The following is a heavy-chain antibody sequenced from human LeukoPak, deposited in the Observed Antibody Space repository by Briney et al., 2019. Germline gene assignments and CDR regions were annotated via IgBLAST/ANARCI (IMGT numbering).Heavy chain of an antibody. CDR2: INPSGGST. Sequence: ASVKVSCKASGYTFTSYYMHWVRQAPGQGLEWMGIINPSGGSTSYAQKFQGRVTMTRDMSTSTVYMELSSLRSEDTAVYYCARVGLSQDGSGSYGYYYYMDVWGKGTTVTVSS. D-gene: IGHD3-10*01. V-gene: IGHV1-46*01. CDR1: GYTFTSYY. J-gene: IGHJ6*03. CDR3: ARVGLSQDGSGSYGYYYYMDV.